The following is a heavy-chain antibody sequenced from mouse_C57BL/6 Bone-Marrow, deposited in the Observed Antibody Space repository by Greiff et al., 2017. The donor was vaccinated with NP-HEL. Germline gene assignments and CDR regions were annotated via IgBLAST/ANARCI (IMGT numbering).Heavy chain of an antibody. Sequence: QVQLQQPGAELVRPGTSVKLSCKASGYTFTSYWMHWVKQRPGQGLEWIGVIDPSDSYTNYNQKFKGKATLTVDTSSSTAYMQLSSLRSEDSAVYYCARGYSNYYWGQGTTLTVSS. CDR3: ARGYSNYY. CDR2: IDPSDSYT. D-gene: IGHD2-5*01. J-gene: IGHJ2*01. CDR1: GYTFTSYW. V-gene: IGHV1-59*01.